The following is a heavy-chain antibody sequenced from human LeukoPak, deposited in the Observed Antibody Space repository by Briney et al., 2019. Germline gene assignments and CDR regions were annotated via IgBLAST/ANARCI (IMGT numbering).Heavy chain of an antibody. CDR1: GYTFTDYY. CDR3: ARGGGRFDP. J-gene: IGHJ5*02. D-gene: IGHD1-26*01. Sequence: ASVKVSCKASGYTFTDYYIHWVRQAPGQGLEWMGMIKPSGDITTYAQKFQGRVTMTRDTSTSTVYMELSSLISEDSAVYYCARGGGRFDPWGREPWSPSPQ. CDR2: IKPSGDIT. V-gene: IGHV1-46*01.